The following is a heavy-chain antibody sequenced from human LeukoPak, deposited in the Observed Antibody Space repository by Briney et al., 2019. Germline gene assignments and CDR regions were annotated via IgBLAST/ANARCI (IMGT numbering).Heavy chain of an antibody. J-gene: IGHJ4*02. CDR3: ARVFHLIDH. V-gene: IGHV3-74*03. Sequence: ASVKVSCKVSGYTLTELSMHWVRQAPGKGLVWVARIDNDGTDMTYANSVKGRFIVSRDNARNTLYLQMNSLRVEDTGIYYCARVFHLIDHWGQGTLVTVSS. CDR2: IDNDGTDM. CDR1: GYTLTELS.